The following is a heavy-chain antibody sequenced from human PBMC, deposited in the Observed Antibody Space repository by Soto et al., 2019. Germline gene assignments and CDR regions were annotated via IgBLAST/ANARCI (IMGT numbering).Heavy chain of an antibody. CDR3: ARGKTVAGKGGFDY. CDR1: CGSFSGYY. J-gene: IGHJ4*02. Sequence: SETLSLTCAVYCGSFSGYYWSWIRQPPGKGLEWIGEINHSGSTNYNPSLKSRVTISVDTSKNQFSLKLSSVTAADTAVYYCARGKTVAGKGGFDYWGQGTLVTVSS. V-gene: IGHV4-34*01. D-gene: IGHD6-19*01. CDR2: INHSGST.